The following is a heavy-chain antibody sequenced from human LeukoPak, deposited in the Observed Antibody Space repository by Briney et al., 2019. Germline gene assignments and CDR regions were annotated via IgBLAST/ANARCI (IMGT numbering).Heavy chain of an antibody. J-gene: IGHJ4*02. CDR1: GGPITGYY. CDR3: ARLLSGSYDY. Sequence: SETLSLTCTVSGGPITGYYWTWIRQPPGNGLEWIGYIHHTGSTNYNPSLRSRVTISVDTSQNQLSLKLTSVTAADTAVYYCARLLSGSYDYWGQGTLVTVSS. D-gene: IGHD1-26*01. CDR2: IHHTGST. V-gene: IGHV4-59*01.